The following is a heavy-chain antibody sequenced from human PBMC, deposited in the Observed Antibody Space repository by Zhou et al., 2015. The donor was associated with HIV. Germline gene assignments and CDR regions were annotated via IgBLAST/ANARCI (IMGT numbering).Heavy chain of an antibody. J-gene: IGHJ4*02. Sequence: QVQLVQSGAEVKKPGASVKVSCRASGYPFTSWPISWVRQAPGQGLEWMGWLSVDNGKTKYAQNFQGRVTLTRDTSTSTAYMELRSLKSDDTAIYYCARDDSSGYHSFDHWGQGTLVTVSS. CDR1: GYPFTSWP. D-gene: IGHD3-22*01. CDR2: LSVDNGKT. V-gene: IGHV1-18*01. CDR3: ARDDSSGYHSFDH.